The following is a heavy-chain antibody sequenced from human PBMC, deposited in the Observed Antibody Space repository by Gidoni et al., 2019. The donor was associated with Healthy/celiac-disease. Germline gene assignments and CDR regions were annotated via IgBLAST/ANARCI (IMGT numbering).Heavy chain of an antibody. CDR2: ISYDGSNK. CDR3: ARDPLAGSSGWSGGLFPRYFDY. D-gene: IGHD6-19*01. V-gene: IGHV3-30-3*01. J-gene: IGHJ4*02. Sequence: QVQLVESGGGVVQPGRSLRLSCAASGFTFSSYAMPWVRQAPGKGLEWVAVISYDGSNKYYADSVKGRFTISRDNSKNTLYLQMNSLRAEDTAVYYCARDPLAGSSGWSGGLFPRYFDYWGQGTLVTVSS. CDR1: GFTFSSYA.